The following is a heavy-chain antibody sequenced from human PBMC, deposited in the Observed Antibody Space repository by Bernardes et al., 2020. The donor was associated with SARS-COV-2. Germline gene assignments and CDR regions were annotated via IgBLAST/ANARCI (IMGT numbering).Heavy chain of an antibody. CDR3: ARDRLGITIFGGVYYYGMDV. CDR2: INSDGSTI. Sequence: GGSLRLSCAASGFTFSSYWMHWVRQAPGKGLVWVSRINSDGSTIYYADSVKGRFTISRDNAKNSLYLQMNSLRAEDTAVYYCARDRLGITIFGGVYYYGMDVWGQGTTVTVSS. J-gene: IGHJ6*02. D-gene: IGHD3-3*01. CDR1: GFTFSSYW. V-gene: IGHV3-74*01.